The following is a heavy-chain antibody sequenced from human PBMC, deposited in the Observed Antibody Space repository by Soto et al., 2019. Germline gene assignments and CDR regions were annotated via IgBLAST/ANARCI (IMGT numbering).Heavy chain of an antibody. D-gene: IGHD5-12*01. CDR3: AKGRGGSGYDTFGNDY. V-gene: IGHV3-23*01. J-gene: IGHJ4*02. CDR2: ISGSGGST. Sequence: EVQLLESGGGLIQPGGSLRLSCAASGFTFSTYAMSWVRQAPGKGLEWDSTISGSGGSTYYEDSVKGRFTMSRDNSKNTLYLQMNSLRAEDTAVYYCAKGRGGSGYDTFGNDYWGQGTMVTVSS. CDR1: GFTFSTYA.